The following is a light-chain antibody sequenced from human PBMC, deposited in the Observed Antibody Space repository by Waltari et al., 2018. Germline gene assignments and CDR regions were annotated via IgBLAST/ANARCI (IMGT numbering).Light chain of an antibody. CDR3: ATWDDSLNGQVI. V-gene: IGLV1-47*01. J-gene: IGLJ2*01. CDR2: TNK. CDR1: SSNIGNNY. Sequence: QSVLTQPRLASGTPGQSVTISCSGSSSNIGNNYVDWYQQLPGKATKLLIYTNKHRPEWVPDRFSGSKSATSASLAISGFRSEDEADYYCATWDDSLNGQVIFGGGTKLTVL.